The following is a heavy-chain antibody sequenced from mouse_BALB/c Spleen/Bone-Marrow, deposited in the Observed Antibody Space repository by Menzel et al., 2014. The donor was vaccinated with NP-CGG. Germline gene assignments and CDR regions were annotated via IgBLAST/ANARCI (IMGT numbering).Heavy chain of an antibody. CDR3: ATDYYGYDDGFAY. V-gene: IGHV2-5*01. CDR1: GFSLTSYG. J-gene: IGHJ3*01. D-gene: IGHD2-2*01. CDR2: IWRGGST. Sequence: VKLQESGPGLVQPSQSLSITCTVSGFSLTSYGVHWVRQSPGKGLEWLGGIWRGGSTDYNAAFMSRLSITKDNSKSQVFFKMNSLQADDTAIYYCATDYYGYDDGFAYWGQGTLVTVSA.